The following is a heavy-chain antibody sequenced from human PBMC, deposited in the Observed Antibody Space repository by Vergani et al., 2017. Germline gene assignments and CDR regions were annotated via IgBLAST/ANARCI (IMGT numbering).Heavy chain of an antibody. Sequence: QVQLVESGGGVVQPGRSLRLSCAASGFTFSSYVMHWVRQAPGKGLEWVAVIWYDGSNKYFADSVRGRFTISRDNSKNTLYLQMNSLRAEDTAVYYCTRALYDFWSGYCSRDAFDIWGQGTMVTVSS. CDR2: IWYDGSNK. J-gene: IGHJ3*02. V-gene: IGHV3-33*01. D-gene: IGHD3-3*01. CDR1: GFTFSSYV. CDR3: TRALYDFWSGYCSRDAFDI.